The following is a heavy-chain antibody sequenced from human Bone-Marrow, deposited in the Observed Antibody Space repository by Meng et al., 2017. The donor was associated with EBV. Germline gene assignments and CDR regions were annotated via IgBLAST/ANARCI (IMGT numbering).Heavy chain of an antibody. CDR1: GFSFSRYW. CDR3: SRDLVGSDDD. D-gene: IGHD6-6*01. Sequence: VEGVGSGGTLVQPGGSLRLSCAASGFSFSRYWMHWVRQVPGKGLVWVSRTNEDGRITNYADSVKGRFTISRDNTKNTLYLQMNNLRAEDTAVYFCSRDLVGSDDDWGQGTLVTVSS. CDR2: TNEDGRIT. V-gene: IGHV3-74*01. J-gene: IGHJ4*02.